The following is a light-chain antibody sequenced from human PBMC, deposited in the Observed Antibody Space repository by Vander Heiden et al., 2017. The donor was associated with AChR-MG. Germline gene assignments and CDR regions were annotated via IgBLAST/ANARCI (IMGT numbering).Light chain of an antibody. V-gene: IGKV3-11*01. J-gene: IGKJ4*01. Sequence: IVFTQSPSTLSFSPGERATLSCRPSRSVSDYLDWYQQKPGQAPRLLIYDASNRANGIPGRFSGSGCGTDFTLTSSSLEHEDFAVYYRQHRYNSLTFGGGTKVEI. CDR1: RSVSDY. CDR2: DAS. CDR3: QHRYNSLT.